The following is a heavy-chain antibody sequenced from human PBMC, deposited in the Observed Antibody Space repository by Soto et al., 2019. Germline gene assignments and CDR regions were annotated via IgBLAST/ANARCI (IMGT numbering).Heavy chain of an antibody. J-gene: IGHJ6*02. CDR3: ARGGHDFWSVNAGGMDV. Sequence: ASVKVSCKASGGTFSSYAISRVRQAPGQGLEWMGGIIPIFGTANYAQKFQGRVTITADESTSTAYMELSSLRSEDTAVYYCARGGHDFWSVNAGGMDVWGQGTTVTVSS. D-gene: IGHD3-3*01. V-gene: IGHV1-69*13. CDR1: GGTFSSYA. CDR2: IIPIFGTA.